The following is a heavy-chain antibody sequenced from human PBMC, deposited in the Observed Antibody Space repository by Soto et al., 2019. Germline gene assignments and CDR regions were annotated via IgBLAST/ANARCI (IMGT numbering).Heavy chain of an antibody. V-gene: IGHV4-59*08. CDR1: GVSIISYY. J-gene: IGHJ4*02. D-gene: IGHD3-22*01. Sequence: SETLSLTCTVSGVSIISYYWSWILQPPGKGLEWIGYIYYSGSTNYNPSLKSRVTISVDTSKNQFSLKLSSVTAADTAVYYCARITYYYDSSGHILIGGPAYWGQGTLVTVS. CDR3: ARITYYYDSSGHILIGGPAY. CDR2: IYYSGST.